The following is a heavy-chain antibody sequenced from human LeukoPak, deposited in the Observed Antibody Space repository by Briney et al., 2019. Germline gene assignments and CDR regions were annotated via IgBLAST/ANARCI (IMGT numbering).Heavy chain of an antibody. V-gene: IGHV1-8*01. Sequence: ASVKVSCKASGYTFTSYDINWVRQATGQGLEWMGWMNPNSGNTGYAQKFQGRVTMTRNTSISTAYMELSSLRSEDTAVYYCAREGRGYYYYYMDVWGKGTTVTVSS. CDR1: GYTFTSYD. CDR2: MNPNSGNT. CDR3: AREGRGYYYYYMDV. J-gene: IGHJ6*03. D-gene: IGHD5-24*01.